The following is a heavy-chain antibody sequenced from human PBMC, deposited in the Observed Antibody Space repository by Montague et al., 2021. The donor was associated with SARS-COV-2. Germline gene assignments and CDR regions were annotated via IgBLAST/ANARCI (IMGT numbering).Heavy chain of an antibody. D-gene: IGHD2-15*01. Sequence: SETLSLTCTVSGGSISSYYWSWIRQPPGKGLEWIGNFDHSGNTKYNPSLKSRATISVDTSKNQFALRLSSVTAADTAVYYCARAQNICFIANCVNYFDLWGLGALVTVSS. CDR3: ARAQNICFIANCVNYFDL. CDR2: FDHSGNT. V-gene: IGHV4-59*01. CDR1: GGSISSYY. J-gene: IGHJ4*02.